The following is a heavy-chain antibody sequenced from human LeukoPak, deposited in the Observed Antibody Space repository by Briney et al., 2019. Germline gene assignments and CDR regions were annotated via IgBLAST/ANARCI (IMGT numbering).Heavy chain of an antibody. CDR1: GFTFSSYS. CDR2: ISSSSSYI. Sequence: KSGGSLRLSCAASGFTFSSYSMKWVRQAPGKGLEWLSSISSSSSYIYYADSVKGRFTISRDNAKNSLYLQMNSLRAEHTAVYYCERGRDYRDFDYWGQGTLVTVSS. V-gene: IGHV3-21*01. J-gene: IGHJ4*02. CDR3: ERGRDYRDFDY. D-gene: IGHD3-16*02.